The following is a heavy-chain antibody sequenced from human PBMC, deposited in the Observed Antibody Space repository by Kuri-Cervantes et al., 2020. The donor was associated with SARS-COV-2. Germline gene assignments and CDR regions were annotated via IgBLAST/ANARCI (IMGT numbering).Heavy chain of an antibody. J-gene: IGHJ5*02. CDR2: IYYSGST. V-gene: IGHV4-39*01. D-gene: IGHD5-18*01. CDR3: ARLGGYRSGYNWFDP. CDR1: GASISTVSYY. Sequence: SETLSLTCTVSGASISTVSYYWGWIRQPPGKGLEWIGSIYYSGSTYYNPSLKSRVTISVDTSKNQFSLKLSSVTAADTAVYYCARLGGYRSGYNWFDPWGQGTLVTVSS.